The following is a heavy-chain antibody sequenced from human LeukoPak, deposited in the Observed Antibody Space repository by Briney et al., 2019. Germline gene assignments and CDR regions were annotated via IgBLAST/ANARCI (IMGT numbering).Heavy chain of an antibody. D-gene: IGHD1-14*01. Sequence: GGSLRLSRAASGFTFSSYSMNWVRQAPGKGLEWVSYISSSSSTIYYADSVKGRFTISRDNAKNSLYLQMNSLRAEDTAVYYCARLDIDRKLGAFDIWGQGTMVTVSS. CDR1: GFTFSSYS. V-gene: IGHV3-48*04. CDR2: ISSSSSTI. J-gene: IGHJ3*02. CDR3: ARLDIDRKLGAFDI.